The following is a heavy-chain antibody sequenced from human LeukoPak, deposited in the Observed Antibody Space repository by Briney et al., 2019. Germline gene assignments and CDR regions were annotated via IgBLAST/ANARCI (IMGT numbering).Heavy chain of an antibody. Sequence: ASVKVSCKASRYTFTDYDINWVRQATGQGLEWMGWMNPNSGNTGYAQKFQGRVTMTRDTSISTAYMELSRLRSDDTAVYYCARDYCSSTSCLFDYWGQGTLVTVSS. CDR3: ARDYCSSTSCLFDY. D-gene: IGHD2-2*01. J-gene: IGHJ4*02. V-gene: IGHV1-8*02. CDR1: RYTFTDYD. CDR2: MNPNSGNT.